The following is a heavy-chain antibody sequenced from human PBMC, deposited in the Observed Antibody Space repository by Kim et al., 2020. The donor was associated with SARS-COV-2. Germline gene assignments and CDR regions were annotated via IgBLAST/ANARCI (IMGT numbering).Heavy chain of an antibody. CDR1: GFTFSSYA. Sequence: GGSLRLSCAASGFTFSSYAMNWVRQAPGKGLEWVAVIRNDGSNKYYADSVKGRFTISRDNAKNTLYLQMNRLRAEDTAVYYCARATLGWYYVGYWGHGT. V-gene: IGHV3-30-3*01. J-gene: IGHJ4*01. CDR3: ARATLGWYYVGY. D-gene: IGHD2-15*01. CDR2: IRNDGSNK.